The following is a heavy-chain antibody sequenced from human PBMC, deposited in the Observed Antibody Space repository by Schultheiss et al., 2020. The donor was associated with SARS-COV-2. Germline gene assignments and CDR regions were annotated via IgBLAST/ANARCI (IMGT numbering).Heavy chain of an antibody. D-gene: IGHD4-23*01. CDR2: IKSKTDGGTT. CDR1: GFTFSNAW. V-gene: IGHV3-15*07. J-gene: IGHJ4*02. Sequence: GGSLRLSCAAPGFTFSNAWMNWVRQAPGKGLEWVGRIKSKTDGGTTDYAAPVKGRFTISRDDSKSIAYLQMNSLRAEDTAVYYCAKAKNYGGNSGVWYFDYWGQGTLVTVSS. CDR3: AKAKNYGGNSGVWYFDY.